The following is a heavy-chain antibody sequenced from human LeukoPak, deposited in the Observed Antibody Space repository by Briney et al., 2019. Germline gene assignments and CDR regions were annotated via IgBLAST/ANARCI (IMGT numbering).Heavy chain of an antibody. V-gene: IGHV4-59*08. J-gene: IGHJ5*02. CDR1: GGSISGYY. Sequence: ASEALSLTCTVSGGSISGYYWSWIRQPPGKRLEWIGYIYDTGATNYNPSLKSRFTISIDTSKNQFSLNLSSVTAADTAVYYCARLPLIATTRGGFDPWGQGTRVTVSS. CDR2: IYDTGAT. D-gene: IGHD1/OR15-1a*01. CDR3: ARLPLIATTRGGFDP.